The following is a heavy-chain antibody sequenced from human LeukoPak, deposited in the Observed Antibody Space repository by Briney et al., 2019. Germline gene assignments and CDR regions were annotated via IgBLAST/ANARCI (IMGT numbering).Heavy chain of an antibody. J-gene: IGHJ3*02. D-gene: IGHD5-12*01. CDR1: GGSISSGGYY. Sequence: SETLSLTCTVSGGSISSGGYYWSWIRQPPGKGLEWIGYIYHSESTYYNPSLKSRVTISVDRSKNQFSLKLSSVTAADTAVYYCASAPGGIRGYSGYDGPSVAFDIWGHGTMVTVSS. CDR3: ASAPGGIRGYSGYDGPSVAFDI. CDR2: IYHSEST. V-gene: IGHV4-30-2*01.